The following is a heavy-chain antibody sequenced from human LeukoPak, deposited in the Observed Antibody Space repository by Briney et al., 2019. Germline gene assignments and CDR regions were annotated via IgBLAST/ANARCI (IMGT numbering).Heavy chain of an antibody. V-gene: IGHV4-30-2*01. J-gene: IGHJ6*03. CDR3: ARDLIANGQYYYYMDV. CDR1: GGSISSGGYY. Sequence: PSETLSLTCTVSGGSISSGGYYWSWIRQPPGKGLEWIGYIYHSGSTYYNPSLKSRVTISVDRSKNQFSLKLSSVTAADTAVYYCARDLIANGQYYYYMDVWGKGTTVTVSS. CDR2: IYHSGST. D-gene: IGHD6-13*01.